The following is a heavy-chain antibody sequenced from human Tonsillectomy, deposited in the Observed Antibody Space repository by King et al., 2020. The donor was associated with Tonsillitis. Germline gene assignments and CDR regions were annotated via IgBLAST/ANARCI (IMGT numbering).Heavy chain of an antibody. CDR1: GFTFSGSA. J-gene: IGHJ4*02. Sequence: VHLVESGGGLVQPGGSLKLSCAASGFTFSGSAMHWVRQASGKGLEWVGRIRSKANSYATAYAASVKGRFTITRDDSKNTAYLQMNSLKTEDTAVYYCTSAHTAMSNIDYWGQGTLVTVSS. CDR3: TSAHTAMSNIDY. CDR2: IRSKANSYAT. V-gene: IGHV3-73*02. D-gene: IGHD5-18*01.